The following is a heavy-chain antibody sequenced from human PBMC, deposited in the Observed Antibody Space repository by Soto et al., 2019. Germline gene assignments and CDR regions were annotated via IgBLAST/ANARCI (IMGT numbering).Heavy chain of an antibody. CDR3: AREGRGMATITVEYYYGMDV. Sequence: QVQLVQSGAEVKKPGSSVKVSCKASGGTFSSYTISWVRQAPGQGLEWMGRIIPILGIANYAQKFQGRVTITADKSTSTAYMELSSLRSEDTAVYYCAREGRGMATITVEYYYGMDVW. V-gene: IGHV1-69*08. D-gene: IGHD5-12*01. CDR2: IIPILGIA. J-gene: IGHJ6*01. CDR1: GGTFSSYT.